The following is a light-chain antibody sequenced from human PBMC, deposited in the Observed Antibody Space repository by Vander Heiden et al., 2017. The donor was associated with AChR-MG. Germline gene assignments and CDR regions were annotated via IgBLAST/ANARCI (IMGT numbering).Light chain of an antibody. CDR1: QDISNY. CDR2: DTS. J-gene: IGKJ3*01. V-gene: IGKV1-33*01. Sequence: IQMTQSPSSLSSSVGDRVTITCQASQDISNYLNWDQQKPGKAPKLLSYDTSNLKTGVPSRFSGSGSGTDFTFTISSLQPEDIATYYCQQYYNLLTFGPGTKVDIK. CDR3: QQYYNLLT.